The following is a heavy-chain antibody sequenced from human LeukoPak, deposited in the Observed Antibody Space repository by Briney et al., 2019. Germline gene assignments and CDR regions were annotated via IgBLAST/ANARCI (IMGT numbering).Heavy chain of an antibody. J-gene: IGHJ6*03. CDR3: AKDHCSSTSCYYYYYYYMDV. D-gene: IGHD2-2*01. Sequence: PGGSLRLSCAASGFTFDDYAMHWVRQAPGKGLEWVSLISWDGGSNYYADSVKGRFTISRDNSKNSLYLQLNCLRAEDTALYYCAKDHCSSTSCYYYYYYYMDVWGKGTTVTVSS. V-gene: IGHV3-43D*03. CDR2: ISWDGGSN. CDR1: GFTFDDYA.